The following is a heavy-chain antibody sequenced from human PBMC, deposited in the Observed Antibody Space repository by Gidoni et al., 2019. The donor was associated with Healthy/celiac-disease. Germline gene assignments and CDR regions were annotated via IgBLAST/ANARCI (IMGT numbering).Heavy chain of an antibody. Sequence: QVQLVESGGGVVQPGRSLRLSCAASGFTFRSYAMHWVRQAPGKGLEWVAVISYDGSNKYYADSVKGRFTISRDNSKNTLYLQMNSLRAEDTAVYYCARARHGVGARPIAYWGQGTLVTVSS. CDR2: ISYDGSNK. V-gene: IGHV3-30-3*01. J-gene: IGHJ4*02. CDR1: GFTFRSYA. D-gene: IGHD1-26*01. CDR3: ARARHGVGARPIAY.